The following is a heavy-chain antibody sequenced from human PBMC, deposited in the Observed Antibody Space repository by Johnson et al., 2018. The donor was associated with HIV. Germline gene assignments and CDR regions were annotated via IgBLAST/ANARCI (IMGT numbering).Heavy chain of an antibody. CDR2: IRYDGSDK. J-gene: IGHJ3*02. CDR3: AKDGRDDLRAFDI. CDR1: GFTFSNYG. V-gene: IGHV3-30*02. Sequence: QVQLVESGGGVVQPGGSLRLSCAASGFTFSNYGMHWVRQAPGKGLEWVAFIRYDGSDKYYEDSVKGRFTVSRDNSKNTLYLQMNGLGPEDTAVYYCAKDGRDDLRAFDIWGQG. D-gene: IGHD5-24*01.